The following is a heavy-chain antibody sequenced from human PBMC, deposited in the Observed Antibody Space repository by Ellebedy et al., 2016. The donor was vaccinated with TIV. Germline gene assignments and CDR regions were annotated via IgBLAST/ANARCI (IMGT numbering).Heavy chain of an antibody. Sequence: SETLSLTCAVYGGSFSVYYWSWIRQFPGEGLEWIGEVNHSGNINCNPSLKSRVTPSVDTSKKQFSLKMNSVTAVDTAVYYCARTRTSRPLEAFDIWGQGTMVTVSS. V-gene: IGHV4-34*01. D-gene: IGHD1-7*01. J-gene: IGHJ3*02. CDR1: GGSFSVYY. CDR3: ARTRTSRPLEAFDI. CDR2: VNHSGNI.